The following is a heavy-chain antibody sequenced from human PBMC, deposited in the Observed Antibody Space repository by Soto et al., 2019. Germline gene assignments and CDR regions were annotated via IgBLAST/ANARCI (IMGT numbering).Heavy chain of an antibody. CDR2: IYWDDDK. CDR1: GFSLSTSGVG. CDR3: AHSDPVKSGWYFQRYFQH. V-gene: IGHV2-5*02. Sequence: QITLKESGPTLVKPTQTLTLTCTFSGFSLSTSGVGVGWIRQPPGKALEWLALIYWDDDKRYSPSLKSRLTITKDTYKNQVVLTMTNMDPVDTATYYCAHSDPVKSGWYFQRYFQHWGQGTLVTVSS. J-gene: IGHJ1*01. D-gene: IGHD6-19*01.